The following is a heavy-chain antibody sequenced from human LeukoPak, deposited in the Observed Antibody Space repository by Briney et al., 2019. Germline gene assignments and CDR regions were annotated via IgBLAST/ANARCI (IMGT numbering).Heavy chain of an antibody. Sequence: PGGSLRLSCAVSGSTFSGYWMAWVRHVPAKEPEWEANINLDGGDTYYVDYVKGRFTIYRDKATNSLFLQMNSLRAEDTDMYYCARDKGIAALHTVGHFDNWGQGTLVTVSS. CDR3: ARDKGIAALHTVGHFDN. V-gene: IGHV3-7*01. CDR2: INLDGGDT. CDR1: GSTFSGYW. J-gene: IGHJ4*02. D-gene: IGHD6-13*01.